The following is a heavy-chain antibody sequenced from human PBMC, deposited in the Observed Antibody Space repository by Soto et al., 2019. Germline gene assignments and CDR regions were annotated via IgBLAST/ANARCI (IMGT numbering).Heavy chain of an antibody. CDR3: ASRGDYDILTGYYIDAFDI. Sequence: SETLSLTCTVSGGSISSSSYYWDWIRQPPGKGLEWIGSIYYSGSTYYNPSLKSRVTISVDTSKNQFSLKLSSVTAADTAVYYCASRGDYDILTGYYIDAFDIWGQGTMVTVSS. D-gene: IGHD3-9*01. V-gene: IGHV4-39*07. CDR1: GGSISSSSYY. J-gene: IGHJ3*02. CDR2: IYYSGST.